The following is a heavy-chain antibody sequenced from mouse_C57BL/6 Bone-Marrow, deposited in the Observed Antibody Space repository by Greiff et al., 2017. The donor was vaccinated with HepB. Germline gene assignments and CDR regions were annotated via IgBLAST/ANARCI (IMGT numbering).Heavy chain of an antibody. Sequence: DVKLQESGGGLVKPGGSLKLSCAASGFTFSDYGMHWVRQAPEKGLEWVAYISSGSSTIYYADTVKGRFTISRDNAKNTLFLQMTSLRSEDTAMYYCATKKYYSNYYWYFDVWGTGTTVTVSS. CDR1: GFTFSDYG. CDR2: ISSGSSTI. CDR3: ATKKYYSNYYWYFDV. V-gene: IGHV5-17*01. D-gene: IGHD2-5*01. J-gene: IGHJ1*03.